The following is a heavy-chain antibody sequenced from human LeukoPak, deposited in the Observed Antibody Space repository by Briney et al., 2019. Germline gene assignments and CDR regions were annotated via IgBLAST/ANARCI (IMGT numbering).Heavy chain of an antibody. J-gene: IGHJ6*03. D-gene: IGHD3-10*01. V-gene: IGHV3-74*01. CDR3: ARAGGSGSSHYYYYYMDA. Sequence: GGSLRLSCAASGFTFSSYWMHWVRQAPGKGLVWVSRINSDGSSTSYADSVKGRFTISRDNAKNTLYLQMNSLRAEDTAVYYCARAGGSGSSHYYYYYMDAWGKGTTVTISS. CDR1: GFTFSSYW. CDR2: INSDGSST.